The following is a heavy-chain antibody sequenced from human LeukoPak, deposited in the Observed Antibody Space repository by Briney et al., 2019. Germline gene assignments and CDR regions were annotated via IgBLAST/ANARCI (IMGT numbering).Heavy chain of an antibody. CDR3: ARDLRDSYDILTGYYFWGPSADY. CDR1: GFTFSSYE. J-gene: IGHJ4*02. Sequence: GGSLRLSCAASGFTFSSYEMNWVRQAPGKGLEWVANIKQDGSEKYYVDSVKGRFTISRDNAKNSLYLQMNSLRAEDTAVYYCARDLRDSYDILTGYYFWGPSADYWGQGTLVTVSS. D-gene: IGHD3-9*01. V-gene: IGHV3-7*01. CDR2: IKQDGSEK.